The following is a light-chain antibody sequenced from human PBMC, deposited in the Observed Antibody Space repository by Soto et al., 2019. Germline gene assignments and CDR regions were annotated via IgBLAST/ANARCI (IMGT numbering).Light chain of an antibody. CDR2: WAS. CDR3: VQHDSFPRT. J-gene: IGKJ1*01. CDR1: PIVLFSAKNSNY. V-gene: IGKV4-1*01. Sequence: DIVMTQSPDSLAGSLCERVTIKGRSSPIVLFSAKNSNYISRYRQKPGQPPKLLVYWASARESGVPDRLSGSGLGANFTVTFNGLQAKYVADYFCVQHDSFPRTSGQGTK.